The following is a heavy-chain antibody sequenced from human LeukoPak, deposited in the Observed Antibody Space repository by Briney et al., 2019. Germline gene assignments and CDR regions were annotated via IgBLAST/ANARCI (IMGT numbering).Heavy chain of an antibody. D-gene: IGHD4-11*01. J-gene: IGHJ4*02. V-gene: IGHV3-23*01. CDR2: ISPGGGPS. CDR3: ARGTPTTRDFDS. Sequence: GGSLRLSCAASGFTFSSYAMSWVRQAPGKGLEWVSGISPGGGPSYYADSVKGRFTISRDNAKNSLYLQMNSLRAEDTALYYCARGTPTTRDFDSWGQGTLVTVSS. CDR1: GFTFSSYA.